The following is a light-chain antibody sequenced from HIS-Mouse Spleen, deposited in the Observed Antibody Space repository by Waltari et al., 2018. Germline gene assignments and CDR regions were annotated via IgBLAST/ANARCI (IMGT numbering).Light chain of an antibody. CDR3: YSTDSSGNHRV. CDR1: ALPKKY. Sequence: SYELTQPPSVSVSPGQTARITSSGDALPKKYAYWYQQKSGQAPGLVIYKDSKRPTGIPEGVSGSSSGTMDTLTIRWAQVEDEAGYYCYSTDSSGNHRVLGGGTKLTVL. CDR2: KDS. V-gene: IGLV3-10*01. J-gene: IGLJ2*01.